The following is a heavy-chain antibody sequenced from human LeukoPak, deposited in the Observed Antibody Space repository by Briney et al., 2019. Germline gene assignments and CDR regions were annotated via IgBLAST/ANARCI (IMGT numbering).Heavy chain of an antibody. CDR2: INPNSGGT. J-gene: IGHJ4*02. D-gene: IGHD1-7*01. CDR1: GYTFTGYY. Sequence: ASVKVSCKASGYTFTGYYMHWVRQAPGQGLEWMGWINPNSGGTNYAQKLQGRFTMTRDTSISTAYMELSRLRSDDTAVYYCARAQYNWNYSSGYWGQGTLVTVSS. CDR3: ARAQYNWNYSSGY. V-gene: IGHV1-2*02.